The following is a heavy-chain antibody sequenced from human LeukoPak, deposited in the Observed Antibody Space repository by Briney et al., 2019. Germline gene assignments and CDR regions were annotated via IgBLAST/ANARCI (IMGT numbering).Heavy chain of an antibody. J-gene: IGHJ4*02. Sequence: PSETLSLNCTVSGGSISSSSYYWGWIRQPPGKGLEWIGSIYYSGSTYYNPSLKSRVTISVDTSKNQFSLKLSSVTAADTAVYYCARHGYATPGVVDYWGQGTLVTVSS. D-gene: IGHD5-12*01. CDR2: IYYSGST. CDR1: GGSISSSSYY. V-gene: IGHV4-39*01. CDR3: ARHGYATPGVVDY.